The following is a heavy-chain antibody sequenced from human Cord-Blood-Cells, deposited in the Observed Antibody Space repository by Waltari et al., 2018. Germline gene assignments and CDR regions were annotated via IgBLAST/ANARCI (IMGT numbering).Heavy chain of an antibody. Sequence: QVQLVQSGADVKKPGSSVTFSCTASGYTFTSYGISGVRQAPGQGLEWMGWISAYNGNTNYAQKLQGRVTMTTDTSTSTAYMELRSLRSDDTAVYYCARESGWWGSGSYYNFDYWGQGTLVTVSS. D-gene: IGHD3-10*01. V-gene: IGHV1-18*01. CDR3: ARESGWWGSGSYYNFDY. CDR1: GYTFTSYG. J-gene: IGHJ4*02. CDR2: ISAYNGNT.